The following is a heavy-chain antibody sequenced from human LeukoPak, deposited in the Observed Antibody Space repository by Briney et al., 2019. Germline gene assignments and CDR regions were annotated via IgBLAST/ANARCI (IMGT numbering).Heavy chain of an antibody. D-gene: IGHD4-11*01. J-gene: IGHJ5*02. CDR3: ARIVTTGLNWFDP. CDR2: IYHSGST. Sequence: SETLSLTCAVSGGSISSSNWWSWVRQPPGKGLEWIGEIYHSGSTNYNPSLKSRVSISVDKSKNQFSLKLSSVTAADTAVYYCARIVTTGLNWFDPWGQGTLVTVSS. V-gene: IGHV4-4*02. CDR1: GGSISSSNW.